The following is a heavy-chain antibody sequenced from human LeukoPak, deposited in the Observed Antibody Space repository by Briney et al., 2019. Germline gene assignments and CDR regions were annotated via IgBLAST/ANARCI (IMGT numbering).Heavy chain of an antibody. CDR1: GGTVSSYA. CDR3: AKYGLSPYFDY. V-gene: IGHV1-46*01. Sequence: ASVKVSCKASGGTVSSYAISWVRQAPGQGREWMGISNPRSGSTRNAQKFQGRVTMTRDMSTSTVYMELSSLTSEDMAIYYCAKYGLSPYFDYWGQGTLVTVSS. J-gene: IGHJ4*02. CDR2: SNPRSGST. D-gene: IGHD4-17*01.